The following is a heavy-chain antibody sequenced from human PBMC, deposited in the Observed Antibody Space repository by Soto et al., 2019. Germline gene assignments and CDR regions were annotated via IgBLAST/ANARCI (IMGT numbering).Heavy chain of an antibody. CDR1: GGSISSYY. J-gene: IGHJ4*02. CDR3: ARQFGELWAVDY. D-gene: IGHD3-10*01. V-gene: IGHV4-59*08. CDR2: IYYSGST. Sequence: SETLSLTCTVSGGSISSYYWSWIRQPPGKGLEWIGYIYYSGSTNYNPSLKSRVTISVDTSKNQFSLKLSSVTAADTAVYYCARQFGELWAVDYWGQGTLVTVSS.